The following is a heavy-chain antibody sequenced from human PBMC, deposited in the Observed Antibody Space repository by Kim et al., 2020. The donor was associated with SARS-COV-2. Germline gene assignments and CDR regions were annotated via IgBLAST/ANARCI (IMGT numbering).Heavy chain of an antibody. CDR2: IWYDGSNR. J-gene: IGHJ4*02. Sequence: GGSLRLSCVASGFTFSAYGMHWVRQAPGKGLEWVAVIWYDGSNRDYADAVKGRFTISRDNFRNTLYLEMNSLRAEDTAVYYCARYDTGTTKWGQGTLVTV. V-gene: IGHV3-33*01. CDR3: ARYDTGTTK. D-gene: IGHD4-17*01. CDR1: GFTFSAYG.